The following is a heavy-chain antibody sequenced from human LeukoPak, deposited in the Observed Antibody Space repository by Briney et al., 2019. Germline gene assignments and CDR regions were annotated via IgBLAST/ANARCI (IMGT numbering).Heavy chain of an antibody. CDR1: GYTLTELS. CDR2: FDPEDGET. V-gene: IGHV1-24*01. Sequence: ASVKVSCKVSGYTLTELSMHWVRQAPGKGLEWMGGFDPEDGETIYAQKFQGRVTMTEDKSTSTAYMELSSLRSEDTAVYYCAYGPHLRTAVVVPAAVLIDYWGQGTLVTVSS. J-gene: IGHJ4*02. D-gene: IGHD2-2*02. CDR3: AYGPHLRTAVVVPAAVLIDY.